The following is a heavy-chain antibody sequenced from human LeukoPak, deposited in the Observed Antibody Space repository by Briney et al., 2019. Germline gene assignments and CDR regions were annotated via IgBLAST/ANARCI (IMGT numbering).Heavy chain of an antibody. CDR1: GGTFSSYA. J-gene: IGHJ4*02. V-gene: IGHV1-69*13. CDR3: ARDSRLSSGYYDSSGYSLDY. D-gene: IGHD3-22*01. CDR2: IIPIFGTA. Sequence: ASVKVSCTASGGTFSSYAISWVRQAPGQGLEWMGGIIPIFGTANYAQKFQGRVTITADESTSTAYMELSSLRSEDTAVYYCARDSRLSSGYYDSSGYSLDYWGQGTLVTVSS.